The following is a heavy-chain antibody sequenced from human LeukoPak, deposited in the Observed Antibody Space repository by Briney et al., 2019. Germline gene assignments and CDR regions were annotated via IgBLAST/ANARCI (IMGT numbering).Heavy chain of an antibody. V-gene: IGHV3-23*01. CDR1: GFTFSSYA. CDR2: ISGSGGST. CDR3: AKDRGSSWYSDYFDY. D-gene: IGHD6-13*01. Sequence: GGSLRLSCAASGFTFSSYAMSWVRQAPGKGLEWASAISGSGGSTYYADSVKGRFTISRDNSKNTLYLQMNSLRAEDTAVYYCAKDRGSSWYSDYFDYWGQGTLVTVSS. J-gene: IGHJ4*02.